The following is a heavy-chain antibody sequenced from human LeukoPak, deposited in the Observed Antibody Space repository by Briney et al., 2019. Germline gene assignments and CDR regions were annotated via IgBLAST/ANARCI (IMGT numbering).Heavy chain of an antibody. CDR1: GFTFSSYA. V-gene: IGHV3-23*01. Sequence: GGSLRLSCAASGFTFSSYAMSWVRQAPGKGLEWVSAISASAGSTYYADSVKGRFTISRDNSKSTLYLQMDSLRAEDTAVYYCAKVGGGWYSYSDYWGQGTLVTVSS. D-gene: IGHD6-19*01. CDR3: AKVGGGWYSYSDY. CDR2: ISASAGST. J-gene: IGHJ4*02.